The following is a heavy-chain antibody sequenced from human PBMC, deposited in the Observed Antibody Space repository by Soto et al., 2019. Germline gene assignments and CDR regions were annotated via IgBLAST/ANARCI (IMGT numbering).Heavy chain of an antibody. V-gene: IGHV3-23*01. Sequence: PGGSLRLSCVASGFTFRTYAMAWVRQAPGKGLEWVSTIIGTGDSTYYADSVKGRFTISRDNSKSMLYLQMNSLRAEDTALYYCAKGRSYYYYYGVDVWGQGTTVTVSS. J-gene: IGHJ6*02. CDR3: AKGRSYYYYYGVDV. CDR1: GFTFRTYA. CDR2: IIGTGDST.